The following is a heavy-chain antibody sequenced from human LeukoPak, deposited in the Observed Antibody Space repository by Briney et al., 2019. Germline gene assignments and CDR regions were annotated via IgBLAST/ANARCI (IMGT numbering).Heavy chain of an antibody. V-gene: IGHV4-30-2*01. CDR2: IYLSGST. CDR3: AREKSNSGYILAY. J-gene: IGHJ4*02. Sequence: PSETLSLTCAVSGGSISSGDYSWGWIRQPPGKGLEWIGYIYLSGSTFYNPSLQSRVTISLDGSKNQFSLGLSSVTAADTAVYYCAREKSNSGYILAYWGQGTLVTVSS. D-gene: IGHD3-22*01. CDR1: GGSISSGDYS.